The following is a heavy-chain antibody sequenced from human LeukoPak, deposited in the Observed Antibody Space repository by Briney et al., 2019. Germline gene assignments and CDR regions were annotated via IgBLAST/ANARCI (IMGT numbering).Heavy chain of an antibody. J-gene: IGHJ6*03. CDR3: ARWLQTRYYMDV. Sequence: WGSLRLSCAAAGFSFSTYDMNWVRQAPGKGLEWVSSISIASSYIFYADSVKGRFTISRDNANNSLYLQMSSLRAEDTAVYYCARWLQTRYYMDVWGKGTTVTVSS. CDR2: ISIASSYI. D-gene: IGHD5-24*01. V-gene: IGHV3-21*01. CDR1: GFSFSTYD.